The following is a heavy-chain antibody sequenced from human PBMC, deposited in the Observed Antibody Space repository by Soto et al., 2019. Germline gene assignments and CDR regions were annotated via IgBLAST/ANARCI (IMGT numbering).Heavy chain of an antibody. CDR1: GASVITGVYY. CDR3: AGAVSDFDVRRYRTSYFDQ. CDR2: IDNSGST. D-gene: IGHD3-10*02. V-gene: IGHV4-31*03. Sequence: SETLSLTCTVSGASVITGVYYWTWIRQHPGKGLEWIGYIDNSGSTYYNPSLTGRVDISVDTSKNEFSLNLQSLTAADTAFYYCAGAVSDFDVRRYRTSYFDQWGQGILVTVSS. J-gene: IGHJ4*02.